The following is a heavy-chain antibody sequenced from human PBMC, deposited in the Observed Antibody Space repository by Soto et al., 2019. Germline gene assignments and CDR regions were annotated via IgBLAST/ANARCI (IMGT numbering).Heavy chain of an antibody. J-gene: IGHJ4*02. D-gene: IGHD2-15*01. V-gene: IGHV4-31*03. CDR1: GGSISSGGYY. CDR3: ARYCRGGSCYSSRFDY. Sequence: QVQLQESGPGLVKPSQTLSLTCTVSGGSISSGGYYWSWIRQHPGKGLAWIGYIYYSGSTYYNPSLKSRVTISVYTSKNQFSLKLSSVTAADTAVYYCARYCRGGSCYSSRFDYMGQGTLVTVSS. CDR2: IYYSGST.